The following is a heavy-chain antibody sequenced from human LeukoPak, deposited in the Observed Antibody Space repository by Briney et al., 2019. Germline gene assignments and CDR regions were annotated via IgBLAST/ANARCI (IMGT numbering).Heavy chain of an antibody. J-gene: IGHJ5*02. D-gene: IGHD3-22*01. CDR3: ARDSYYDSSGYKRGFDP. Sequence: ASVKVSCKASGYTFTSYYMHWVRQAPGQGLEWMGIINPSGGSTSYAQKFQGRVTMTRDTSTSTVYMELSSLRSEDTAVYYCARDSYYDSSGYKRGFDPWGQGTPVTVSS. CDR2: INPSGGST. CDR1: GYTFTSYY. V-gene: IGHV1-46*01.